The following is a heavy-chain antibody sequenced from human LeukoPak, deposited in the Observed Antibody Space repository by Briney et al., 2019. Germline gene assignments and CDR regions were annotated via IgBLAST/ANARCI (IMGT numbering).Heavy chain of an antibody. CDR3: VRVELGYCSGGSCYFDY. V-gene: IGHV4-39*07. Sequence: PSETLSLTCTVSGGSISSSSYYWGWIRQPPGKGLEWIGSIYYSGSTYYNPSLKSRVTISVDTSKNQFSLKLSSVTAADTAVYYCVRVELGYCSGGSCYFDYWGQGTLVTVSS. CDR1: GGSISSSSYY. D-gene: IGHD2-15*01. J-gene: IGHJ4*02. CDR2: IYYSGST.